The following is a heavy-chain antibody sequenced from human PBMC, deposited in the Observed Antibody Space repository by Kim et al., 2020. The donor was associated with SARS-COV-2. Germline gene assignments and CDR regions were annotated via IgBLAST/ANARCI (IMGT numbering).Heavy chain of an antibody. V-gene: IGHV1-69*04. CDR1: GGTFSSYA. CDR3: ARTVDTAMEYYYGMDV. Sequence: SVKVSCKASGGTFSSYAISWVRQAPGQGLEWMGRIIPILGIANYAQKFQGRVTITADKSTSTAYMELSSLRSEDTAVYYCARTVDTAMEYYYGMDVWGQGTTVTVSS. D-gene: IGHD5-18*01. J-gene: IGHJ6*02. CDR2: IIPILGIA.